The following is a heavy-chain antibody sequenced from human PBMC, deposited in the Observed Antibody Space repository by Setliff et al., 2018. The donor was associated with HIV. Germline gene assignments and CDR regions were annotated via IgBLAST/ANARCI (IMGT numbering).Heavy chain of an antibody. V-gene: IGHV1-46*01. CDR2: FDPEDGET. Sequence: GASVKVSCKASGFNFTNYYIHWVRQAPGEGLEWMGGFDPEDGETTYAEKFQGRVTITTDESTSTAYMELSSLRSEDTAVYYCARGPYSGYDRGDYYYYYYMDVWGKGTTVTVSS. J-gene: IGHJ6*03. CDR1: GFNFTNYY. D-gene: IGHD5-12*01. CDR3: ARGPYSGYDRGDYYYYYYMDV.